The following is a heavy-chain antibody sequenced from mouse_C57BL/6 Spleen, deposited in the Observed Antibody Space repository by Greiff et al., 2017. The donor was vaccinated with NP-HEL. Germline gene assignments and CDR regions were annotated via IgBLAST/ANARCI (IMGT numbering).Heavy chain of an antibody. J-gene: IGHJ2*01. CDR3: ARGITTGVATGFDY. D-gene: IGHD1-1*01. CDR1: GYTFTSYD. CDR2: IYPRDGST. V-gene: IGHV1-85*01. Sequence: QVQLQQSGPELVKPGASVKLSCKASGYTFTSYDINWVKQRPGQGLEWIGWIYPRDGSTKYNEKFKGKATLTVDTSSSTAYMELHSLTSEDSAVYCCARGITTGVATGFDYWGKGTTLTVAS.